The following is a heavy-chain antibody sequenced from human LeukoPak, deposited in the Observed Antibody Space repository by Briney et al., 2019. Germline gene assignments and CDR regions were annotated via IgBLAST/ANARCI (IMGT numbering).Heavy chain of an antibody. CDR3: ATDHHYCSSTSCYSWFDP. J-gene: IGHJ5*02. Sequence: ASVTVSCTVSGYTLTELSMHWVRQAPGKGLEWMGGFDPEDGETIYAQKFQGRVTMTEDTSTDTAYMELSSLRSEDTAVYYCATDHHYCSSTSCYSWFDPWGQGTLVTVSS. CDR1: GYTLTELS. D-gene: IGHD2-2*02. V-gene: IGHV1-24*01. CDR2: FDPEDGET.